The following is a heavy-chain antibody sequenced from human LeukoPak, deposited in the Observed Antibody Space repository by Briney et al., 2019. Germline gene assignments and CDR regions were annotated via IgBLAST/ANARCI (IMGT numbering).Heavy chain of an antibody. CDR1: GGSISSYY. J-gene: IGHJ4*02. D-gene: IGHD6-19*01. V-gene: IGHV4-59*01. Sequence: SETLSLTCTVSGGSISSYYWSWIRQPPGKGLEWIGYIYYSGSTNYNPSLKSRVTISVDTSKNQFSLRLTSVTAADTAVYYCARVGVAGPYYFDYWGQGTLVTVSS. CDR3: ARVGVAGPYYFDY. CDR2: IYYSGST.